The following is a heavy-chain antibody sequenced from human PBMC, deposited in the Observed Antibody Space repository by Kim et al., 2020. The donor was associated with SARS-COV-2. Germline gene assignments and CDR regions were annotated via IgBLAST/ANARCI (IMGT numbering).Heavy chain of an antibody. V-gene: IGHV3-7*01. CDR1: GYTFTSWR. CDR2: INVDGSEK. CDR3: ARRRDHDY. Sequence: GGSLRLSCVASGYTFTSWRMSWVRQAPGKGLEWVANINVDGSEKFYVDSVKGRFTVSRDNAKNSVFLQMNSLRAEDTAVYYCARRRDHDYWGQGNLVTVSS. J-gene: IGHJ4*02.